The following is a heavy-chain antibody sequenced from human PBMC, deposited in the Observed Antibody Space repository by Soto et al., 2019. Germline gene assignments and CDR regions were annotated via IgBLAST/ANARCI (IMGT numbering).Heavy chain of an antibody. CDR2: LTPSGGET. CDR3: AHPRGYGVFDAYDI. D-gene: IGHD4-17*01. Sequence: GGSLRLSCAASGFKFSNSAMTWVRQAPGKGLECVSALTPSGGETYYADSVKGRFTISRDNSMNALYLQMSSLRIEDTAVYYCAHPRGYGVFDAYDIWGQGTMVTVSS. J-gene: IGHJ3*02. V-gene: IGHV3-23*01. CDR1: GFKFSNSA.